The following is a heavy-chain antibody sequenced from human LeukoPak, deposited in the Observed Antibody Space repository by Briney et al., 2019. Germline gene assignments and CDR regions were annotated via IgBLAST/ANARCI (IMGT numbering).Heavy chain of an antibody. J-gene: IGHJ4*02. Sequence: ASVKVSCKASGYTFTSYGIRWVRQAPGQGLEWMGWISAYNGNTNYAQKLQGRVTMTTDTSTSTAYMELRSLRSDDTAVYYCAREAGYYDSSGYNSFDYWGQGTLVTVSS. V-gene: IGHV1-18*01. CDR3: AREAGYYDSSGYNSFDY. CDR2: ISAYNGNT. D-gene: IGHD3-22*01. CDR1: GYTFTSYG.